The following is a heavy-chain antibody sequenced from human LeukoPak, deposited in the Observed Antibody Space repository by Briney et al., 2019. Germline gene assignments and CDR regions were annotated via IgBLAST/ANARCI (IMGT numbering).Heavy chain of an antibody. CDR1: GYTFTSYY. CDR3: ARDLYTSSWYYYYYMDV. J-gene: IGHJ6*03. D-gene: IGHD6-13*01. V-gene: IGHV1-46*01. Sequence: ASVKVSCKTSGYTFTSYYMHWVRQAPGQGLEWMGIINPSGGSTSYAQKFQGRVTMTRDMSTSTVYMELSSLRSEDTAVYYCARDLYTSSWYYYYYMDVWGKGTTVTISS. CDR2: INPSGGST.